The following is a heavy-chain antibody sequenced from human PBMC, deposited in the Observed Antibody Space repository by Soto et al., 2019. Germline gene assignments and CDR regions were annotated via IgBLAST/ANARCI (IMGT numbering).Heavy chain of an antibody. CDR3: VQTRCGGDCLQSYSSHSYYGLDV. J-gene: IGHJ6*02. CDR1: GLSLSTTGVG. V-gene: IGHV2-5*02. D-gene: IGHD2-21*02. CDR2: IYWDDDK. Sequence: QITLKESGPTLVKPTQTLTLTCTFSGLSLSTTGVGVGWIRQPPGKALEWLALIYWDDDKRYSPSLKSRLTITNDTSKTQVVLTMTSMDPVDTATYYCVQTRCGGDCLQSYSSHSYYGLDVWGQGTTVTVSS.